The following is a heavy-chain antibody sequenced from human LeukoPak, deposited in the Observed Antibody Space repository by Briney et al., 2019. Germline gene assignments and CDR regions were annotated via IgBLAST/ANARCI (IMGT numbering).Heavy chain of an antibody. V-gene: IGHV3-43D*04. J-gene: IGHJ6*03. CDR2: ISWDGGST. Sequence: PGGSLRLSCAASGFTFDDYAMHWVRQAPGKGLEWVSLISWDGGSTYYAESVKGRFTISRDNSKNSLYLQMNSLRAEDTALYYCAKGRSEGYGSGSYSYMDVWGKGTTVTVSS. CDR3: AKGRSEGYGSGSYSYMDV. CDR1: GFTFDDYA. D-gene: IGHD3-10*01.